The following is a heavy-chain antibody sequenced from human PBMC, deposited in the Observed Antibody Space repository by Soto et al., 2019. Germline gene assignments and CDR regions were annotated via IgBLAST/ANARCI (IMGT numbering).Heavy chain of an antibody. CDR2: IYYTGNT. Sequence: SETLSLTCAVSGGSISSSSYYWGWIRQPPGKGLEWIGSIYYTGNTYYTPSLQSRVAISVDTSKNQFSLKLNSVTAADTAVYYCARRTVNIRTFYSGLKTNCFDYWGQGALVTVSS. V-gene: IGHV4-39*01. CDR3: ARRTVNIRTFYSGLKTNCFDY. D-gene: IGHD6-19*01. J-gene: IGHJ4*02. CDR1: GGSISSSSYY.